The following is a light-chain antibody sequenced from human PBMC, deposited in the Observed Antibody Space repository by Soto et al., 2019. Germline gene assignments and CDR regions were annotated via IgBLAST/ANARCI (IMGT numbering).Light chain of an antibody. CDR3: QQFGVTRWA. V-gene: IGKV3-20*01. J-gene: IGKJ1*01. Sequence: EIVLTQSPGTLSLSPGERATLSCRASQSVTSSYIACYQHKPGHAPRLLIYGASNRATGIPDRFSGSGSWIDFPLMISRLETDYFAVYYFQQFGVTRWAIGQGPKEEVK. CDR2: GAS. CDR1: QSVTSSY.